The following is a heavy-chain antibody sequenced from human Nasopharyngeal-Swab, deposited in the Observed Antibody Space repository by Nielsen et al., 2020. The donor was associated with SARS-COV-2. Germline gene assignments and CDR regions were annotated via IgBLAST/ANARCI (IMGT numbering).Heavy chain of an antibody. CDR1: GFTFSHYA. D-gene: IGHD3-16*01. CDR2: ISSDGSNK. Sequence: GESLKISCAASGFTFSHYAMHWVRQAPGKGLEWVALISSDGSNKYYADSGKGRFSISRDNSKNTLYLQMISLRAEDTAVYWCVKDLRGKYAFETWGQGTMVTVSS. CDR3: VKDLRGKYAFET. J-gene: IGHJ3*02. V-gene: IGHV3-30*14.